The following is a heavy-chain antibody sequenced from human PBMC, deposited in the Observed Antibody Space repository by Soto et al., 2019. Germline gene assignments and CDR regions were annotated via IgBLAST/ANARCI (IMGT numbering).Heavy chain of an antibody. CDR3: ATESGSTYGYFDH. CDR2: ISNSGST. Sequence: SETLSLTCTVSGGSVTSDEDYWTWIRQSPGKGLEWIGYISNSGSTGYNPSLKTRLSMSVDRSKNQFTLRLTSVTAADTAVYFCATESGSTYGYFDHWGQGTQVTVPS. V-gene: IGHV4-30-4*01. D-gene: IGHD5-18*01. CDR1: GGSVTSDEDY. J-gene: IGHJ4*02.